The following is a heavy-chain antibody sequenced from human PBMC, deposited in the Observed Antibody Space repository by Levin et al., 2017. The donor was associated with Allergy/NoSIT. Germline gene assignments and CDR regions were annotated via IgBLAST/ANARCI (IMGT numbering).Heavy chain of an antibody. CDR1: GGSISSGDYY. Sequence: RSQTLSLTCTVSGGSISSGDYYWSWIRQPPGKGLEWIGYIYYSGSSYYNPSLKSRVTISVDTSKNQFSLKLSSVTAADTAIYYCARGGLAYFGSGIDYWGQGTLVTVSS. V-gene: IGHV4-30-4*01. CDR3: ARGGLAYFGSGIDY. J-gene: IGHJ4*02. CDR2: IYYSGSS. D-gene: IGHD3-10*01.